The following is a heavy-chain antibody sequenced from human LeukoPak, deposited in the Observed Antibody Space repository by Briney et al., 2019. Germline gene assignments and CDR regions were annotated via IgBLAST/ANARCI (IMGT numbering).Heavy chain of an antibody. CDR3: ARDQTYYVSSGYYYVTYLQH. V-gene: IGHV4-4*07. Sequence: SETLCLTCTVSGASISSSYCTWIRQSAGEGLEWIGRMSIGGSTTYNPSFKRRVTMSLDTSKRQFSLNLSSVTAADTAVYYCARDQTYYVSSGYYYVTYLQHWGQGLLDSVSS. D-gene: IGHD3-22*01. CDR1: GASISSSY. CDR2: MSIGGST. J-gene: IGHJ1*01.